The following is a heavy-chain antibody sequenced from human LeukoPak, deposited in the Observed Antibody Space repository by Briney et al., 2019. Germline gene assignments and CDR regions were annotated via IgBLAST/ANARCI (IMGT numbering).Heavy chain of an antibody. CDR3: AKDSGFIAVAATGDIDY. CDR1: GFTFSSYG. Sequence: GGSLRLSCAASGFTFSSYGMHWVRQAPSKGLEWVAFIRYDGSNKYYADSVKGRFTISRDNSKNTLYLQMNSLRAEDTAVYYCAKDSGFIAVAATGDIDYWGQGTLVRVSS. V-gene: IGHV3-30*02. D-gene: IGHD6-19*01. CDR2: IRYDGSNK. J-gene: IGHJ4*02.